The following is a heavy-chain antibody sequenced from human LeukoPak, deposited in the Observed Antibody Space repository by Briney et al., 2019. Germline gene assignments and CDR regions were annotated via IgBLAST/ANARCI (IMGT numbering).Heavy chain of an antibody. CDR2: MNPNSGNT. CDR3: ARDQGGWGEGRRLWLSYYYYYYGMDV. CDR1: GYTFTSYD. D-gene: IGHD5-18*01. Sequence: ASVKVSCKASGYTFTSYDINWVRQATGQGLEWMGWMNPNSGNTGYAQKFQGRVTMTRNTSISTAYMELSSLRSDDTAVYYCARDQGGWGEGRRLWLSYYYYYYGMDVWGQGTTVIVSS. V-gene: IGHV1-8*01. J-gene: IGHJ6*02.